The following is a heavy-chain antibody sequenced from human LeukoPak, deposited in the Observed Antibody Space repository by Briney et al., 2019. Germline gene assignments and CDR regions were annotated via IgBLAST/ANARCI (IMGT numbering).Heavy chain of an antibody. J-gene: IGHJ3*02. CDR2: INHSGST. CDR1: GGSFSGYY. Sequence: SETLSLTCAVYGGSFSGYYWSWIRQPPGKGLEWIGEINHSGSTNYNPSLKSRVTISVDTSKNQFSLKLSSVTAADTAVYYCARVTKSYDSSGYYSAFDIWGQGTMVTVSS. D-gene: IGHD3-22*01. V-gene: IGHV4-34*01. CDR3: ARVTKSYDSSGYYSAFDI.